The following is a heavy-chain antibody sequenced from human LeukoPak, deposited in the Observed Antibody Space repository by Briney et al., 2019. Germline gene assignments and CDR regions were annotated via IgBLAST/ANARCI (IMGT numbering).Heavy chain of an antibody. CDR1: GFIFSSNY. Sequence: GGPLRLSCAASGFIFSSNYMGWVRQAPGKGLEWVSVIYSSGSTYYPDSVKGRFTISRDESKNTLYLQMNSLRAEDTAVYYCTRLAVAYFDSWGQGTLVTVSS. CDR2: IYSSGST. J-gene: IGHJ4*02. CDR3: TRLAVAYFDS. V-gene: IGHV3-66*04. D-gene: IGHD6-19*01.